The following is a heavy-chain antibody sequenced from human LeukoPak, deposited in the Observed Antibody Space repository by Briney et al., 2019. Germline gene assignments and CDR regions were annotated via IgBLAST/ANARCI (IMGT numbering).Heavy chain of an antibody. CDR3: TTESGQWLVPTFDY. Sequence: ETLSLTCTVSGGSISSYYWSWVRQAPGKGLEWVGRIKSKTDGGTTDYAAPVKGRFTISRDDSKNTLYLQMNSLKTEDTAVYYCTTESGQWLVPTFDYWGQGTLVTVSS. J-gene: IGHJ4*02. D-gene: IGHD6-19*01. CDR2: IKSKTDGGTT. V-gene: IGHV3-15*01. CDR1: GGSISSYY.